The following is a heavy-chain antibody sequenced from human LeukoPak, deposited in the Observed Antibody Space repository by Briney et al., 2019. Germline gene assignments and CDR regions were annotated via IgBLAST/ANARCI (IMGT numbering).Heavy chain of an antibody. Sequence: ASVKVSCKASGYTFTSYGISWVRQAPGQGLEWMGWISAYNGNTNYAQKLQGRVTMTTDTSTSTAYMELRSLRSEDTAVYYCASSSGSGWVYYFGYWGQGTLVTVSS. CDR3: ASSSGSGWVYYFGY. CDR2: ISAYNGNT. V-gene: IGHV1-18*01. J-gene: IGHJ4*02. D-gene: IGHD6-19*01. CDR1: GYTFTSYG.